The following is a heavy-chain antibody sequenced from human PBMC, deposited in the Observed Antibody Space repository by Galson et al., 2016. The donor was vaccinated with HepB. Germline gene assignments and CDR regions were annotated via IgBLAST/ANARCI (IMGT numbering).Heavy chain of an antibody. V-gene: IGHV3-23*01. D-gene: IGHD2-2*01. Sequence: SLRLSCAASGFTFSSYAMSWVRQAPGKGLEWVSSISGDGAPYYVDSMKGRFTISRDNSKDTLYLQMISLRAADTAVYYCARERGFYSSTWDWGQGTLVTVSS. J-gene: IGHJ4*02. CDR1: GFTFSSYA. CDR2: ISGDGAP. CDR3: ARERGFYSSTWD.